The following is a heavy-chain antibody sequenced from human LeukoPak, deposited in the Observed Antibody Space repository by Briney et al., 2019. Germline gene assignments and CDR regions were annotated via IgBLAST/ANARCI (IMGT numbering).Heavy chain of an antibody. J-gene: IGHJ4*02. D-gene: IGHD3-22*01. CDR3: ARGQHYYDSSGYYPLTLYY. CDR2: IYYSGST. CDR1: GGSISSYY. Sequence: PSETLSPTCTVSGGSISSYYWSWIRQPPGKGLEWIGYIYYSGSTNYNPSLKSRVTISVDTSKNQFSLKLSSVTAADTAVYYCARGQHYYDSSGYYPLTLYYWGQGTLVTVSS. V-gene: IGHV4-59*01.